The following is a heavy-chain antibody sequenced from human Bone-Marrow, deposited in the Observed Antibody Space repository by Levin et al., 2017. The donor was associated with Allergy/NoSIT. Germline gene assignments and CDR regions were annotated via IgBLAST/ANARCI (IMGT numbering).Heavy chain of an antibody. V-gene: IGHV2-5*02. CDR2: IYWDDDK. D-gene: IGHD6-19*01. CDR1: GFSLSTNGVG. J-gene: IGHJ4*02. CDR3: AHRGIGVAPNWDSGHFDY. Sequence: SGPTLVKPTQTLALTCTFSGFSLSTNGVGVGWIRPPPGKALEWLVFIYWDDDKRFNPALKSRLTIMKDTSKNQVVLIMTNMDPVDTATYYCAHRGIGVAPNWDSGHFDYWGQGALVTVSS.